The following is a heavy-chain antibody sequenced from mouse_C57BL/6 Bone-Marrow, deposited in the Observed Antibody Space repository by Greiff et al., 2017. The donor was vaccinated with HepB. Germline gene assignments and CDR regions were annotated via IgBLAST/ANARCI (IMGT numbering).Heavy chain of an antibody. V-gene: IGHV1-74*01. CDR2: IHPSDSDT. J-gene: IGHJ3*01. D-gene: IGHD3-2*02. CDR3: AIDRQLRPFAY. Sequence: QVQLQQSGAELVKPGASVKVSCKASGYTFTSYWMHWVKQRPGQGLEWIGRIHPSDSDTNYNQKFKGKATLTVDKSSSTAYMQRSSLTSEDSAVYYCAIDRQLRPFAYWGQGTLVTVSA. CDR1: GYTFTSYW.